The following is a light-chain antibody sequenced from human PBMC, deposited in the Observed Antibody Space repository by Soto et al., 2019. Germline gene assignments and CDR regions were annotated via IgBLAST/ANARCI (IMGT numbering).Light chain of an antibody. Sequence: EIVLTQSPATLSLSPGERATLSCRASQSVSSYLAWYHQKPGQAPRLLIYDASNRATGIPARFSGSGSGTDFTLTISSLELEDFAVYYCQQRSNWPPWTFGQGTKVEIK. CDR3: QQRSNWPPWT. V-gene: IGKV3-11*01. CDR1: QSVSSY. CDR2: DAS. J-gene: IGKJ1*01.